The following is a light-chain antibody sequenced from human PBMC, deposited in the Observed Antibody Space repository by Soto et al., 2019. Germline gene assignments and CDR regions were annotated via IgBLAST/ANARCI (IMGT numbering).Light chain of an antibody. CDR1: NIGSKN. Sequence: SYELTQPLSVSVALGQTARITCGGNNIGSKNVHWYQQKPGQAPVLVIYRDYNRPSGIPERFSGSNSGNTATLTVSRAQAGDEAEYYCQVWDRSTGVFGGGTQLTVL. J-gene: IGLJ2*01. CDR2: RDY. V-gene: IGLV3-9*01. CDR3: QVWDRSTGV.